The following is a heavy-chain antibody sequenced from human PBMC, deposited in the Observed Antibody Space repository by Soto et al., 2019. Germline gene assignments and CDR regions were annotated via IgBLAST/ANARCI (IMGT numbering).Heavy chain of an antibody. CDR1: GFTFSSSD. D-gene: IGHD6-19*01. V-gene: IGHV3-23*01. CDR2: INDNSAVI. Sequence: GGSLRLSCAASGFTFSSSDMSWVRQAPGKGLEWVSVINDNSAVIHYADSVKGRFSISRDNSKNTLYLQMNSLRAEDTAVYFCGKAVATRVYDYWGRGTLVTVSS. CDR3: GKAVATRVYDY. J-gene: IGHJ4*02.